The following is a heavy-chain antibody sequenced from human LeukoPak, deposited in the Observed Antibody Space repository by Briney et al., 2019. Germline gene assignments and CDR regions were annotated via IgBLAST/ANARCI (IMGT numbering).Heavy chain of an antibody. CDR1: GGSISSSSYY. CDR2: IYYSGST. D-gene: IGHD2-2*02. V-gene: IGHV4-39*01. J-gene: IGHJ4*02. CDR3: ARTYCSSTSCYIGTFDY. Sequence: SETLSLTCTVSGGSISSSSYYWGWIRQPPGKGLEWIGSIYYSGSTYYNPSLKSRVTISVDTSKNQFSLKLSSVTAADTAVYYCARTYCSSTSCYIGTFDYWGQGTLVTVSS.